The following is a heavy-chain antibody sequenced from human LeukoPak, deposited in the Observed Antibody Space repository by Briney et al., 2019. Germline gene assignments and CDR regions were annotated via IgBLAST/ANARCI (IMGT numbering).Heavy chain of an antibody. V-gene: IGHV4-59*01. CDR3: ARGSYYYYGMDV. J-gene: IGHJ6*02. CDR1: GGSISSYY. Sequence: SETLSLTCTVSGGSISSYYWSWIRQPPGKGLEWIGYIYYSGSTNYNPSLKSRVTISVDTSKNQFPLKLSSVTAADTAVYYCARGSYYYYGMDVWGQGTTVTVSS. CDR2: IYYSGST.